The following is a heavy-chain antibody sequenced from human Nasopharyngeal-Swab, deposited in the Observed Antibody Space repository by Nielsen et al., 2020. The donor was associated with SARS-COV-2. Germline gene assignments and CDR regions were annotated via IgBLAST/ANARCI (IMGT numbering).Heavy chain of an antibody. J-gene: IGHJ4*02. CDR3: AREGNSGFDY. V-gene: IGHV4-30-2*01. CDR2: IYHSGST. CDR1: GGSISSGGYS. D-gene: IGHD1-26*01. Sequence: SETLSLTCTVSGGSISSGGYSWSWIRQPPGKGLEWIGYIYHSGSTYYNPSLKSRVTISVDRSKNQLSLKLSSVTAADTAVYYCAREGNSGFDYWGQGTLVTVSS.